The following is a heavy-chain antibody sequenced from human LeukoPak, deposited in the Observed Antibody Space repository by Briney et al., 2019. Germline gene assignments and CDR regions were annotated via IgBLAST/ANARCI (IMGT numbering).Heavy chain of an antibody. CDR2: IDGGGGRT. CDR1: GFAFSSYA. Sequence: GGSLRLSCTASGFAFSSYAMSWVRQAPGVGLEWVSAIDGGGGRTWHADSVRGRFTISRDNSKNTLFMQMNSLRAEDTAVYYCARAREDSSGYFPFDYWGQGTLVTVSS. V-gene: IGHV3-23*01. D-gene: IGHD3-22*01. J-gene: IGHJ4*02. CDR3: ARAREDSSGYFPFDY.